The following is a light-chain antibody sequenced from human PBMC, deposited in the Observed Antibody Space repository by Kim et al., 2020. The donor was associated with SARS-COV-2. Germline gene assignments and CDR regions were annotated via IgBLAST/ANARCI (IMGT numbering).Light chain of an antibody. Sequence: PGKTARITCGGNNIGSKSVHWYQQKPGQAPVLVIYYDSDRPSGIPERFSGFNSGNTATLTISRVEAGDEADYYCQVWDTSSDHPGVFGGGTQLTVL. V-gene: IGLV3-21*04. CDR3: QVWDTSSDHPGV. J-gene: IGLJ2*01. CDR1: NIGSKS. CDR2: YDS.